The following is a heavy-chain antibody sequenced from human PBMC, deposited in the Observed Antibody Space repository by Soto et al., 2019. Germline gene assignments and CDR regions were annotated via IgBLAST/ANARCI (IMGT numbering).Heavy chain of an antibody. CDR2: VSYDGTNK. D-gene: IGHD2-2*01. V-gene: IGHV3-30*18. CDR1: GFTFSNYG. CDR3: AKDRGYKLPWGMEV. Sequence: PWGSLRLSCAASGFTFSNYGMHWVRQAPGKGLEWVAVVSYDGTNKVYADSVKGRFTISRDYSKSTLYLQMSTLRVEDTAVYYCAKDRGYKLPWGMEVWGHGTTVTVSS. J-gene: IGHJ6*02.